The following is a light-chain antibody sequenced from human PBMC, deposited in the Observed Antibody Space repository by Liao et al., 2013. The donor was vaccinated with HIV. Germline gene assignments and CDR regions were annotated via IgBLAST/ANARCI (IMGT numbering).Light chain of an antibody. Sequence: SYDLTQPPSVSVSPGQTASITCSGDKLGDKYTCWYQQKPGQSPLLVIYQDSRRPSGMPERFSGSNSGNTATLTISGTQPMDEADFYCQAWDGTTVVFGGGTKLTVL. CDR2: QDS. J-gene: IGLJ3*02. CDR3: QAWDGTTVV. V-gene: IGLV3-1*01. CDR1: KLGDKY.